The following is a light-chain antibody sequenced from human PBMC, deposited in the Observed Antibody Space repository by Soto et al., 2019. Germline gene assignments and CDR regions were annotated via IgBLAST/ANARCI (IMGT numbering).Light chain of an antibody. CDR3: QQRSNWPSIT. Sequence: EIVLTQSPGTLSLSPWEIATLSCRTSQSVNSSYLAWYQQKPGQAPRLLIYAASSRATGIPARFSGSGSGTDFTLTISSLEPEDFAVYYCQQRSNWPSITFGHGTRLEIK. CDR2: AAS. J-gene: IGKJ5*01. V-gene: IGKV3D-20*02. CDR1: QSVNSSY.